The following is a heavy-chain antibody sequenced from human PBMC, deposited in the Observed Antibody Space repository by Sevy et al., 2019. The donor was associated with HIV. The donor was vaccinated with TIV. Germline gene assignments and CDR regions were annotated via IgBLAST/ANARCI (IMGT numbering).Heavy chain of an antibody. CDR1: GYTFTSYY. Sequence: ASVKVSCKASGYTFTSYYMHWVRQAPGQGLEWMGIINPSGGSTSYAQKFQGRVTMTRDTSTSTAYMGLSSLRSEDTAVYYCARDLGYCSSTSCYFYFDYWGQGTLVTVSS. D-gene: IGHD2-2*01. J-gene: IGHJ4*02. CDR3: ARDLGYCSSTSCYFYFDY. V-gene: IGHV1-46*01. CDR2: INPSGGST.